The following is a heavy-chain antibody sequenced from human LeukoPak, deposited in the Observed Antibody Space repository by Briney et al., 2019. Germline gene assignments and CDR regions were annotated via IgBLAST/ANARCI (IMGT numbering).Heavy chain of an antibody. CDR3: VRVVYCSGGSCSYYFDS. CDR1: GFTFSSYS. D-gene: IGHD2-15*01. CDR2: ISDSSTYI. J-gene: IGHJ4*02. V-gene: IGHV3-21*01. Sequence: GGSLRLSCAASGFTFSSYSMNWVRQAPGKGLEWVSSISDSSTYIVNADPVQGRFTISRDDAKNSLYLQMNSLRVEDTAVYYCVRVVYCSGGSCSYYFDSWGQGTLVTVSS.